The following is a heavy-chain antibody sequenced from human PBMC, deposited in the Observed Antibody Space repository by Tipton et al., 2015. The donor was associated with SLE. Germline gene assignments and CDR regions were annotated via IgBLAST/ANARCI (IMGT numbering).Heavy chain of an antibody. CDR1: GGSIIGYY. J-gene: IGHJ4*02. D-gene: IGHD6-19*01. Sequence: LRLSCTVSGGSIIGYYWSWIRQSPGKGLEWVGYSYYSGNTNYNPSLKSRVTISVDTSKNQFSLKVNSVTAADTAVYYCARDREQFSKWGQGTLVTVSS. CDR2: SYYSGNT. CDR3: ARDREQFSK. V-gene: IGHV4-59*12.